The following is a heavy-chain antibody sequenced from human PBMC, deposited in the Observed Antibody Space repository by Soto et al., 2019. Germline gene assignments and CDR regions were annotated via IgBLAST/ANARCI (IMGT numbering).Heavy chain of an antibody. CDR1: GYSFNTYA. D-gene: IGHD6-25*01. Sequence: QVQLVQSGAEVKKPGASVKVSCKASGYSFNTYAIHWVRQAPGQRIEWMGWINTVSGNTEYSQNFQGRITITRDTPATTTYMELSSLKSEDTAVYFCARRGISSVDYWGQGTLVTVSS. J-gene: IGHJ4*02. CDR3: ARRGISSVDY. CDR2: INTVSGNT. V-gene: IGHV1-3*04.